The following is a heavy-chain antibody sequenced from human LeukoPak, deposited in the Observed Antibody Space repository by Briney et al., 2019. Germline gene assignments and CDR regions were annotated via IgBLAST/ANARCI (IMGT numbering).Heavy chain of an antibody. CDR2: ISYDGSNK. D-gene: IGHD1-26*01. V-gene: IGHV3-30-3*02. J-gene: IGHJ4*02. CDR3: AKSPFNSGLLAY. CDR1: GFTFSSYA. Sequence: GGSLRLSCAASGFTFSSYAMHWVRQAPGKGLEWVAVISYDGSNKYYADSVKGRFTISRDNSKNTLYLQMNSLRAEDTAVYYCAKSPFNSGLLAYWGQGTLVTVSS.